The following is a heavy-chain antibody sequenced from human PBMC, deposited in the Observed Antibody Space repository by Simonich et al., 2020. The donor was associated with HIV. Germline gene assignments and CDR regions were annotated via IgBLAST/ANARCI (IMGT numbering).Heavy chain of an antibody. CDR2: INHSGST. Sequence: QVQLQQWGAGLLKPSETLSLTCAVYGGSFSGYYWSWIRQPPGKGLEWIGEINHSGSTNYNPSLKSRDTISVDTSKNQFSLKLSSVTAADTAVYSCARGIPRNYYYFYYMDVWGKGTTVIVSS. CDR3: ARGIPRNYYYFYYMDV. V-gene: IGHV4-34*01. D-gene: IGHD1-1*01. CDR1: GGSFSGYY. J-gene: IGHJ6*03.